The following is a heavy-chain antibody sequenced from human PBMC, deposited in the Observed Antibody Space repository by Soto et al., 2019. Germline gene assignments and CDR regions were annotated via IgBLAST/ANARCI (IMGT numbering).Heavy chain of an antibody. Sequence: QVQLVQSGAEVKKPGASVKVSCKASGYTFTSYGISWVRQAPGQGLEWMGWISAYNGNTNYAQKLQGRVTMTTDTSTRTAYIELRRLGSDDTAGYFCARGNTVETRNYWGQGTLVTVSS. CDR3: ARGNTVETRNY. CDR1: GYTFTSYG. D-gene: IGHD4-17*01. J-gene: IGHJ4*02. V-gene: IGHV1-18*01. CDR2: ISAYNGNT.